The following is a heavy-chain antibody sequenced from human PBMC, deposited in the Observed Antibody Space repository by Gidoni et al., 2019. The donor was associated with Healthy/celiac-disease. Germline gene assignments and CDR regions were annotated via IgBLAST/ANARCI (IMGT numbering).Heavy chain of an antibody. CDR3: TRDGTGVENFDY. J-gene: IGHJ4*02. CDR1: VVTFGDYG. D-gene: IGHD1-1*01. CDR2: IRSKAYGGTT. V-gene: IGHV3-49*04. Sequence: EVQLVESVVGLVQPGRSLRLSCTASVVTFGDYGMSWVRQAPGKGLEWVGFIRSKAYGGTTEYAASVKGRFNISRDDSKSSAYLQMNSLKTEDTAVYYCTRDGTGVENFDYGGQGTLVNVSS.